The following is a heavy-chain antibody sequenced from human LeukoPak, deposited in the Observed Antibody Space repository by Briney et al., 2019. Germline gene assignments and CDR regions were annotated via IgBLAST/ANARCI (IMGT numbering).Heavy chain of an antibody. J-gene: IGHJ3*02. D-gene: IGHD1-14*01. CDR1: GGSISSGGYY. CDR2: IYYSGST. Sequence: SQTLSLTCTVSGGSISSGGYYWSWIRQHPGKGLEWIGYIYYSGSTYYNPSLKSRVTISVDTSKNQFSLKLSSVTAADTAVYYCASVTSPNDAFDIWGQGTMVTVSS. CDR3: ASVTSPNDAFDI. V-gene: IGHV4-31*03.